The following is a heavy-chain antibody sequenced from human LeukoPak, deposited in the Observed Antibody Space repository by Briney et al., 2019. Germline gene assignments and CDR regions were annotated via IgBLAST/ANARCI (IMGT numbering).Heavy chain of an antibody. J-gene: IGHJ4*02. CDR3: ATVQLPSYYDILTGRYYFDY. CDR2: FDPEDGET. CDR1: EYTFTSYY. V-gene: IGHV1-24*01. Sequence: EASVKVSCKASEYTFTSYYMHWVRQAPGKGLEWMGGFDPEDGETIYAQKFQGRVTMTEDTSTDTAYMELSSLRSEDTAVYYCATVQLPSYYDILTGRYYFDYWGQGTLVTVSS. D-gene: IGHD3-9*01.